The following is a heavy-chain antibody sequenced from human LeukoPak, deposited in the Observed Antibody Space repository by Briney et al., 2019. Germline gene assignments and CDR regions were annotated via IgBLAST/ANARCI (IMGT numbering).Heavy chain of an antibody. CDR1: GDFISGGGYF. CDR2: IYHSGST. Sequence: RSSQTLSLTCSVSGDFISGGGYFWSWVRQYPGKGLEWLGYIYHSGSTYYNPSLKSRINISVDTSKNQFSLKLTSVTAADTAVYYCARTIWFGELKNGYFDYWGQGTLVTVSS. CDR3: ARTIWFGELKNGYFDY. V-gene: IGHV4-31*03. D-gene: IGHD3-10*01. J-gene: IGHJ4*02.